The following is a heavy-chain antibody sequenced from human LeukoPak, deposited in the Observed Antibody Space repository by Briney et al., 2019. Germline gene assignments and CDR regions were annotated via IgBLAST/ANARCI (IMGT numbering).Heavy chain of an antibody. Sequence: GGSLRLSCAASAFTFDDYGMNWVRQAPGKGLEWVSGINWNGGSTRYADSVKGRFTISRDNAKNSLYLQMNSLRAEDTALYHCARSYDNYYYYYMDVWGKGTTVTISS. CDR2: INWNGGST. CDR1: AFTFDDYG. V-gene: IGHV3-20*01. J-gene: IGHJ6*03. CDR3: ARSYDNYYYYYMDV. D-gene: IGHD5-12*01.